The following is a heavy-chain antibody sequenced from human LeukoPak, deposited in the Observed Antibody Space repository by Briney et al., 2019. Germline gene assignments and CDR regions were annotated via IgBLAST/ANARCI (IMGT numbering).Heavy chain of an antibody. CDR2: ISSSSSTI. J-gene: IGHJ5*02. CDR1: GFTFRSYS. V-gene: IGHV3-48*01. Sequence: GGSLRLSCGASGFTFRSYSMIWVRQARGKGLEWVSYISSSSSTIYYADSVKGRFTISRDNAKNSLYLQMNSLRAEDTAVYYCARGDYLNWFDPWGQGTLVTVSS. D-gene: IGHD2/OR15-2a*01. CDR3: ARGDYLNWFDP.